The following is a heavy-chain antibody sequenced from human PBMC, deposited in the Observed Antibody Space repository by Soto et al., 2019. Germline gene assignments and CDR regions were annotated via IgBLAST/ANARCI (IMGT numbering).Heavy chain of an antibody. J-gene: IGHJ5*02. Sequence: EVQLLESGGGLVQPGGSLRLSCAASGFTFSSYAMSWVRQAPGKGLEWVSAISGSGGSTYYADSVKGRFTISRDNSKNTLYLQMNSLRAEDTAVEYCAKDRSGVAARPGNWCDPWCQGTLVTVSS. V-gene: IGHV3-23*01. CDR2: ISGSGGST. CDR3: AKDRSGVAARPGNWCDP. D-gene: IGHD6-6*01. CDR1: GFTFSSYA.